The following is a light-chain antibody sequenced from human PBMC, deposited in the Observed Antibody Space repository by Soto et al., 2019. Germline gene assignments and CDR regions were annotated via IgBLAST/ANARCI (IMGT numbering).Light chain of an antibody. CDR2: ANS. CDR3: QSFDSSLSGRV. CDR1: SSNIGADCD. Sequence: QSALTQPPSVSGAPGQTITISCTGSSSNIGADCDVHWYRQLPGTAPKLLIYANSNRPLGVPDRFSASKSGSSASLAITGLLAEDEADYYCQSFDSSLSGRVFGTGIKVTVL. V-gene: IGLV1-40*01. J-gene: IGLJ1*01.